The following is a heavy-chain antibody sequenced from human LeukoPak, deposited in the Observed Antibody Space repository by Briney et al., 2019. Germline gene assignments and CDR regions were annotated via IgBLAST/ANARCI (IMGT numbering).Heavy chain of an antibody. Sequence: GGSLRLSCAPSGFTFSSYGMHWVRQAPGKGLEWVAFIRYDGSNKYYADSVKGRFTTSRDNAKNSLFLQMNSLRAEDTAVYYCARDLIAATDYWGQGTLVTVSS. V-gene: IGHV3-30*02. CDR3: ARDLIAATDY. CDR2: IRYDGSNK. J-gene: IGHJ4*02. D-gene: IGHD6-13*01. CDR1: GFTFSSYG.